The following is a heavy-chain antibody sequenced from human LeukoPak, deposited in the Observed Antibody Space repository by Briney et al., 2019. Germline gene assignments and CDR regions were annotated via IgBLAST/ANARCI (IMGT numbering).Heavy chain of an antibody. CDR2: IYPGDSDT. J-gene: IGHJ4*02. Sequence: GAALQISCKGSGYSFTSYWIGWGRQVPGKGLEWMGIIYPGDSDTRYSPSFQGQVTISADKSISTAYLQWSSLKASDTAMYYCARPSNGYGDYEFDYWGQGTLVTVSS. V-gene: IGHV5-51*01. CDR1: GYSFTSYW. D-gene: IGHD4-17*01. CDR3: ARPSNGYGDYEFDY.